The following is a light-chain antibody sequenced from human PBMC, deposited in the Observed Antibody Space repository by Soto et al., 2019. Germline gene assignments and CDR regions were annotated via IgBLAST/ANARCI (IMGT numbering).Light chain of an antibody. CDR3: QQYGSSPIT. Sequence: EIVMTQAPATLSVKPGERATLSCRASQSVSSNLAWYQQKPGLAPRLLIYDASSRATGIPDRFSGSGSGTDFTLTISRLEPEDFAVYYCQQYGSSPITFGQGTRLEIK. J-gene: IGKJ5*01. CDR2: DAS. V-gene: IGKV3D-20*01. CDR1: QSVSSN.